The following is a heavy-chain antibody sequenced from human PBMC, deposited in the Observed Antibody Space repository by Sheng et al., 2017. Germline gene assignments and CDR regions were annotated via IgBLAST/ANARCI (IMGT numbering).Heavy chain of an antibody. V-gene: IGHV4-34*02. CDR1: RGSFSGHY. CDR2: INHNGST. CDR3: ASGAY. J-gene: IGHJ4*02. Sequence: QVQLQQWGAGLLRPSETLSLTCTVYRGSFSGHYRSWVRQPPGKGLEWIGEINHNGSTNYNPSLKSRVTISGDTSKNQFSLRLNSVTAADTAVYYCASGAYWGQGTLVTVSS.